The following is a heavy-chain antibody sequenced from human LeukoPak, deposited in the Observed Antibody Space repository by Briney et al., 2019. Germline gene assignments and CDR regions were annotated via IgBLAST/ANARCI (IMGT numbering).Heavy chain of an antibody. J-gene: IGHJ6*03. CDR3: ARVRYCTGGFCHYGYYYYMDV. CDR1: AGSIGGSSLS. Sequence: SETLSLTCTVSAGSIGGSSLSWAWIRQPPGKGLEWIGSVSYSGSTYYSPPLKSRVTISADMSKNQFSLKVTSVTAADTAVYYCARVRYCTGGFCHYGYYYYMDVWGKGTTVTVSS. D-gene: IGHD2-8*02. CDR2: VSYSGST. V-gene: IGHV4-39*07.